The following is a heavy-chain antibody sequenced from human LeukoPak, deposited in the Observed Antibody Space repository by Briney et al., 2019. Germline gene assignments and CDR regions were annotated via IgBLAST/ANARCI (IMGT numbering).Heavy chain of an antibody. V-gene: IGHV4-59*08. Sequence: PSETLSLTCTVSGGSISGYYWSWIRQPPGKGLEWIGYIYYSGSTNYNPSLKSRVTISVDTSKNQFSLKLSSVTAADTAVYYCARHIRIAAAGTGWFDPWGQGTLVTVSS. J-gene: IGHJ5*02. CDR2: IYYSGST. CDR1: GGSISGYY. D-gene: IGHD6-13*01. CDR3: ARHIRIAAAGTGWFDP.